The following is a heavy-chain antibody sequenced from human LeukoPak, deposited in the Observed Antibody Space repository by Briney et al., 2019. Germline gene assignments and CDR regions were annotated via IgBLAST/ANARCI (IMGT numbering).Heavy chain of an antibody. J-gene: IGHJ4*02. V-gene: IGHV4-34*01. Sequence: SSETLSLTCAVYGGSFSGYYWSWIRQPPGKGLEWIGEINHSGSTNYNPSLKSRVTISVDTSKNQFSLKLSSVTAADTAVYYCARGPHLGDIVVVPAAIDFDYWGQGTLVTVSS. CDR1: GGSFSGYY. CDR2: INHSGST. CDR3: ARGPHLGDIVVVPAAIDFDY. D-gene: IGHD2-2*01.